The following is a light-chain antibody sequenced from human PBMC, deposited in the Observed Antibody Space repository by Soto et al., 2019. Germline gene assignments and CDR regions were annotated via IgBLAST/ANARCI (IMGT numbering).Light chain of an antibody. V-gene: IGKV4-1*01. CDR2: WAS. Sequence: DIVVTQSPHSLTVSLGERATINCKSSQSILYSSNNKNYLAWYQQKAGQPPKLLIYWASTRESGVPDRFSGSGSGTDFTLTISSLQAEDVGVYYCQQYYSTPVTFGHGTRLEIK. CDR1: QSILYSSNNKNY. J-gene: IGKJ5*01. CDR3: QQYYSTPVT.